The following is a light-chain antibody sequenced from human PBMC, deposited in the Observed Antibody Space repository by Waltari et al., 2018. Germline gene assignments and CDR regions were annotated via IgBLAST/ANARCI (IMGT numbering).Light chain of an antibody. V-gene: IGKV1-39*01. Sequence: DIQMTQSPPSLSASVGDRVTITCRATQSIGNFLNWYQQKPGKAPKLLIYGASSLESGVPSRFSGSGSGTDFTLTISSLQPEDFATYYCQQSYTTPSTFGPGTKVDLK. J-gene: IGKJ3*01. CDR3: QQSYTTPST. CDR2: GAS. CDR1: QSIGNF.